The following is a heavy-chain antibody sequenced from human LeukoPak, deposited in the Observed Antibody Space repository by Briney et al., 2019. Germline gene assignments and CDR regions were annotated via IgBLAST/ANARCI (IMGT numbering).Heavy chain of an antibody. CDR2: ISGSGGNT. D-gene: IGHD2-2*01. CDR3: AKEAPHCSSTSCYVEF. CDR1: GFTFSTYV. Sequence: GGSLRLSCAASGFTFSTYVMSWVRQAPGKGLEWVSGISGSGGNTYYADSVKGRFTISRDNAKNKLYLQMNSLRAEDTAVYYCAKEAPHCSSTSCYVEFWGQGTLVTVSS. V-gene: IGHV3-23*01. J-gene: IGHJ4*02.